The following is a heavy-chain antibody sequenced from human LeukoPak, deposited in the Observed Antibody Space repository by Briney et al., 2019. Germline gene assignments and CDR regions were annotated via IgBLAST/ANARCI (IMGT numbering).Heavy chain of an antibody. D-gene: IGHD3-10*01. CDR3: ASQTMVRGVNRLFDP. Sequence: SETLSLTCTVSGGSISSYYWSWIRNPPGQGMEWIGYIYYSGSTNYNPSLKSRVTISVETSKNQFSLTLNPLTAADTDVYYCASQTMVRGVNRLFDPWGQGTLVTVSS. J-gene: IGHJ5*02. V-gene: IGHV4-59*08. CDR2: IYYSGST. CDR1: GGSISSYY.